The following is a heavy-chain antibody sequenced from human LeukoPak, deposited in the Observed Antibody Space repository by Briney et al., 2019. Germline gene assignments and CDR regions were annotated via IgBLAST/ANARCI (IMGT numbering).Heavy chain of an antibody. V-gene: IGHV1-69*10. CDR1: GGTFSSYA. D-gene: IGHD1-20*01. Sequence: ASVKVSCKASGGTFSSYAISWVRQAPGQGLEWMGGIIPILGIANYAQKFQGRVTITADKSTSTAYMELRSLRSDDTAVYYCARAPGITGTFGFFDYWGQGTLVTVSS. CDR2: IIPILGIA. CDR3: ARAPGITGTFGFFDY. J-gene: IGHJ4*02.